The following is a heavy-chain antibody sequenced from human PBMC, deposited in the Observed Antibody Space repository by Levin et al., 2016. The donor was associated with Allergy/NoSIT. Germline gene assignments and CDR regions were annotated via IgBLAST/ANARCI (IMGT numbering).Heavy chain of an antibody. Sequence: WIRQSPSRGLEWLGRTYYRSKWYNNYALSVKSRITIDPDTSKNQFSLQLNSVTPEDTAVYYCVRSYPYNDSDPRPTREPDFDYWGQGTLVTVSS. CDR3: VRSYPYNDSDPRPTREPDFDY. D-gene: IGHD3-3*01. J-gene: IGHJ4*02. CDR2: TYYRSKWYN. V-gene: IGHV6-1*01.